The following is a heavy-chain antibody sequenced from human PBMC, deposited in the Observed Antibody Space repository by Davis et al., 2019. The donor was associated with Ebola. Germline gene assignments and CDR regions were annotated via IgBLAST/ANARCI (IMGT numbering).Heavy chain of an antibody. Sequence: PGGSLRLSCAASGFTFSSYEMNWVRQAPGKGLEWVSYISSSGSTIYYADSVKGRFTISRDNAKNSLYLQMNSLRAEDTAVYYCARAQLQDYYYYGMDVWGQGTTVTVSS. CDR2: ISSSGSTI. CDR1: GFTFSSYE. CDR3: ARAQLQDYYYYGMDV. J-gene: IGHJ6*02. D-gene: IGHD2-2*01. V-gene: IGHV3-48*03.